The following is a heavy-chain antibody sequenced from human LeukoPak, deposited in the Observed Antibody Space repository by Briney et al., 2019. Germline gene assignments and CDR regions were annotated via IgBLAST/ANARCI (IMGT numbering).Heavy chain of an antibody. Sequence: GGSLRLSCAASGFTFSSYWMNWVRQAPGKGLEWVANIKKDGSDKYYMDSVKGRFTISRDNAKNSLYLQMNSLRAEDTAVYYCARDRSGSWGSDSWGQGTLITVSS. J-gene: IGHJ4*02. D-gene: IGHD3-3*01. CDR1: GFTFSSYW. V-gene: IGHV3-7*01. CDR2: IKKDGSDK. CDR3: ARDRSGSWGSDS.